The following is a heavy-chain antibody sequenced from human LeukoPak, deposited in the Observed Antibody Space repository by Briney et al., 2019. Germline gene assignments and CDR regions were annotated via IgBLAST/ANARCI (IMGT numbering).Heavy chain of an antibody. CDR2: LYYSGST. V-gene: IGHV4-39*01. D-gene: IGHD6-19*01. Sequence: PSETLPLTCTVSGGSISSSSYYWGWIRQPPGKGLEWIGSLYYSGSTYYNPSLKSRVTISVDTTKNQFSLKLSSVTAADTAVYYCASCLAVAGISWYYYYMDVWGKGTTVTVSS. CDR3: ASCLAVAGISWYYYYMDV. CDR1: GGSISSSSYY. J-gene: IGHJ6*03.